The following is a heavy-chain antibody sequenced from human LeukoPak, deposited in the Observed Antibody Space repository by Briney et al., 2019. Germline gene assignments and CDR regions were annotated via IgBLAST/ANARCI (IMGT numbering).Heavy chain of an antibody. CDR1: GYTFTSYG. V-gene: IGHV1-18*01. CDR2: ISAYNGNT. Sequence: ASVKVSCKASGYTFTSYGISWVRQAPGQGLEWMGWISAYNGNTNYAQKFQGRVTITADKSTSTAYMELSSLRSEDTAMYYCASGDAFDIWGQGTMVTVSS. J-gene: IGHJ3*02. CDR3: ASGDAFDI.